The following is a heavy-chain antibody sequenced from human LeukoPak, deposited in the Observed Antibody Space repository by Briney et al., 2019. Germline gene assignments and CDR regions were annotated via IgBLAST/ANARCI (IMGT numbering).Heavy chain of an antibody. CDR1: GYTFTKYG. CDR2: IRGDNGNT. J-gene: IGHJ4*02. CDR3: ARVDLLTGYYFFDY. Sequence: ASVKVSCKASGYTFTKYGVSWVRQAPGQGLEWMGWIRGDNGNTNYAQNFQGRVTMTTDTPSSTAYMEVRSLRSDDTAVYYCARVDLLTGYYFFDYWGQGTLVTVSS. D-gene: IGHD3-9*01. V-gene: IGHV1-18*01.